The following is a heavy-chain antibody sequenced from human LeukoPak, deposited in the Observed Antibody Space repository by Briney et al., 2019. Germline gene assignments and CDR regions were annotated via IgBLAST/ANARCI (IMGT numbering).Heavy chain of an antibody. J-gene: IGHJ5*02. CDR1: GGSFSGYY. V-gene: IGHV4-34*01. CDR3: ANARGYSYGYSWFDP. CDR2: INHSGST. Sequence: PSETLSLTCAVYGGSFSGYYWSSIRQPPGKGLEWIGEINHSGSTNYNPSLKSRVTISVDTSKNQFSLKLSSVTAADTAVYYCANARGYSYGYSWFDPWGQGTLVTVSS. D-gene: IGHD5-18*01.